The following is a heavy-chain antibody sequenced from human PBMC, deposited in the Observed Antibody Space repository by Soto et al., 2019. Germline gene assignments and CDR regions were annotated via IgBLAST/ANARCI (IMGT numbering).Heavy chain of an antibody. D-gene: IGHD1-1*01. Sequence: SETLSLTCTVSGGSISSSSYYWGWIRQPPGKGLEWIGSIYYSGSTYYNPSLKSRVTISVDTSKNQFSLKLSSVTAADTAVYYCARPGERRTIDYWGQGTLVTVSS. CDR2: IYYSGST. V-gene: IGHV4-39*01. J-gene: IGHJ4*02. CDR1: GGSISSSSYY. CDR3: ARPGERRTIDY.